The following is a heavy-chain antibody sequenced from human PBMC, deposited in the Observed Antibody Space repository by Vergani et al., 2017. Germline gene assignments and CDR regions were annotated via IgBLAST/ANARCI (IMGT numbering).Heavy chain of an antibody. CDR1: GFTFSSYA. CDR3: ERRATSYDRYHDGFDV. CDR2: ISGSGGCT. D-gene: IGHD3-22*01. J-gene: IGHJ3*01. Sequence: EVQLLESGGGLVQPGGSLRLSCAASGFTFSSYAMSWVRQAPGKGLEWVSAISGSGGCTYYADSVKGRFTNSRDNSKNTLYLQMNSLRAEDTAVYYCERRATSYDRYHDGFDVWGQGTMVTVSS. V-gene: IGHV3-23*01.